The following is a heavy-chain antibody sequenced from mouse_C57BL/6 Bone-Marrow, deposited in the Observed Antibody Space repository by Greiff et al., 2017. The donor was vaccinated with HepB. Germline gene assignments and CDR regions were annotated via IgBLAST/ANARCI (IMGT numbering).Heavy chain of an antibody. Sequence: SGAELVKPGASVKISCKASGYAFSSYWMNWVKQRPGKGLEWIGQIYPGDGDTNYNGKFKGKATLTADKSSSTAYMQLSSLTSEDSAVYFCARSQLRLPEDYWGQGTTLTVSS. J-gene: IGHJ2*01. CDR2: IYPGDGDT. V-gene: IGHV1-80*01. D-gene: IGHD3-2*02. CDR1: GYAFSSYW. CDR3: ARSQLRLPEDY.